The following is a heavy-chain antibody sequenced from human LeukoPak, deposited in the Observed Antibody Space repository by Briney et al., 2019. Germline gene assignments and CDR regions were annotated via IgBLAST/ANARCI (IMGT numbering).Heavy chain of an antibody. J-gene: IGHJ4*02. CDR3: ARGDTVVTPYYFDY. Sequence: SVKVSCKASGGTFSSYAISWVRQAPGQGLEWMGRIIPIFGIANYAQKFQGRVTITADKSTSTAYMELSSLRSEDTAVYYCARGDTVVTPYYFDYWGQGTLVTVSS. CDR1: GGTFSSYA. D-gene: IGHD4-23*01. V-gene: IGHV1-69*04. CDR2: IIPIFGIA.